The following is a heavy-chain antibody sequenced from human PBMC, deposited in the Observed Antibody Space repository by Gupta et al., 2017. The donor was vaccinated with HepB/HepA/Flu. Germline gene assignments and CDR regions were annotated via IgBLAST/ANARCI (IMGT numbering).Heavy chain of an antibody. V-gene: IGHV3-30-3*01. J-gene: IGHJ6*02. CDR2: ISYDGSNK. CDR3: ARERTRFLEDYGMDV. D-gene: IGHD3-3*01. Sequence: QVQLVESGGGVVQPGRSLRLSCAASGFRLSSYAMHWVRQAPGKGLEWVAVISYDGSNKYYADSVKGRFTISRDNSKNTLYLQMNSLRAEDTAVYYCARERTRFLEDYGMDVWGQGTTVTVSS. CDR1: GFRLSSYA.